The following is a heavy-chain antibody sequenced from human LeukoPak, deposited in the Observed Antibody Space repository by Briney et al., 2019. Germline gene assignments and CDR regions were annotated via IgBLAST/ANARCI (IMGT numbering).Heavy chain of an antibody. CDR1: GFTFSTYA. CDR2: ISTTGYNT. Sequence: PGGSLRLSCAASGFTFSTYAMSWVRQAPGKGLEWVSTISTTGYNTYYADSVKGRFTIARDNSKNTQSLHMNSLRAEDTAVYYCLGYCSGGSCYSGAHWGQGTLATVSS. D-gene: IGHD2-15*01. V-gene: IGHV3-23*01. CDR3: LGYCSGGSCYSGAH. J-gene: IGHJ4*02.